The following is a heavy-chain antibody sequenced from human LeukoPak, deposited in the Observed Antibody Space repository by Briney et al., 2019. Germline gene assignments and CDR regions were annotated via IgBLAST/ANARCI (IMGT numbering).Heavy chain of an antibody. CDR1: GFTFSSYG. D-gene: IGHD3-10*01. CDR2: ISYDGSNK. J-gene: IGHJ4*02. CDR3: ARGGLLWFGNSYYFDY. V-gene: IGHV3-30*03. Sequence: GRSLRLSCAASGFTFSSYGMHWVRQAPGKGLEWVAVISYDGSNKYYADSVKGRFTIARDDSKNTLYLQMNSLRAEDTAVYYCARGGLLWFGNSYYFDYWGQGTLVIVSS.